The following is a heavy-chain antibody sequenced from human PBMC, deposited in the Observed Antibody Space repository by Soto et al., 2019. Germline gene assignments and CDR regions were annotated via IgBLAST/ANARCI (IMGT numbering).Heavy chain of an antibody. CDR1: GGSLSTNP. J-gene: IGHJ4*02. Sequence: SVKVSCKASGGSLSTNPISWVRQAPGQGLEWMGGTGSGTGPGNHAQKFQGRLTVTADKSTSTVYMELTNLSSEDTAVYYCARRDSGGFYRFFDSWGQGTLVTVSA. D-gene: IGHD2-15*01. V-gene: IGHV1-69*06. CDR2: TGSGTGPG. CDR3: ARRDSGGFYRFFDS.